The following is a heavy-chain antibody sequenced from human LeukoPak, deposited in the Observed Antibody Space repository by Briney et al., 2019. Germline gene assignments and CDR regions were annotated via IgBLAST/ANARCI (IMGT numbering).Heavy chain of an antibody. CDR3: ARIVGATGHYYFDY. Sequence: SQTLSLTCTVSGDSISSGSYYWSWIRQPAGKGLEWIGRIYTSGSTNYNPSLKSRVTMSVDTSKNQFSLKLSSVTAADTAVYYCARIVGATGHYYFDYWGQGTLVTVSS. D-gene: IGHD1-26*01. J-gene: IGHJ4*02. V-gene: IGHV4-61*02. CDR2: IYTSGST. CDR1: GDSISSGSYY.